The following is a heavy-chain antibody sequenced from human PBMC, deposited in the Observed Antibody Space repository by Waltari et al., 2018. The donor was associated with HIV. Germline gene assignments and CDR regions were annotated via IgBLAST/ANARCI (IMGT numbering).Heavy chain of an antibody. D-gene: IGHD6-13*01. V-gene: IGHV3-23*01. CDR3: VKEYQYSHSWYSYYGMDV. Sequence: EVQVLESGGALVQPGGSLRLSCAASGFTFSNYGMSWVRQAPGKGLEWVSTSSGSGGSTYSAASGKGRFTVSRDNSKNTLYLQMNSLRAEDTAVYFCVKEYQYSHSWYSYYGMDVWGQGTTVTVSS. CDR2: SSGSGGST. CDR1: GFTFSNYG. J-gene: IGHJ6*02.